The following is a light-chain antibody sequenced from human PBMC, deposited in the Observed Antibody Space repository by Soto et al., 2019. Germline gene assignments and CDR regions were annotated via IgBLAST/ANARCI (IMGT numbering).Light chain of an antibody. CDR3: MQGTHWPPYT. J-gene: IGKJ2*01. CDR1: ESLVHSDGNTY. V-gene: IGKV2-30*02. Sequence: DVVMTQSPLSLPVTLGQPASISCRSSESLVHSDGNTYLNWIHQRPGQSPRLLLYQVSNRDPGVPDRFSGSGSGTDFTLKISRVEAEDVGIYYCMQGTHWPPYTFGQGTKLEFK. CDR2: QVS.